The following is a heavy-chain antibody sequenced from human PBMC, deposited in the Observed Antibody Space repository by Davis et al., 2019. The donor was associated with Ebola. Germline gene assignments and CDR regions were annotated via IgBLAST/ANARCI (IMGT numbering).Heavy chain of an antibody. CDR1: GFTFSHYG. D-gene: IGHD3-10*01. CDR2: IRPDGIDK. V-gene: IGHV3-30*02. J-gene: IGHJ3*01. Sequence: GGSLRLSCTVSGFTFSHYGFHWVRQAPGKGLEWLTFIRPDGIDKYYGDSVKGRLTISRDNPKNTLYLQMNGLRVEDTALYYCVRDYGWGFEVWGQGTMVTVSS. CDR3: VRDYGWGFEV.